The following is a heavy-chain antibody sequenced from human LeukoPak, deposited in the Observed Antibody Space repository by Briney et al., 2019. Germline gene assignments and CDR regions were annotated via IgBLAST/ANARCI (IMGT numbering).Heavy chain of an antibody. CDR1: GGTFSSYA. CDR3: ARDGFRGPSDY. J-gene: IGHJ4*02. Sequence: GSSVKVSCKASGGTFSSYAISWVRQAPGQGLEWMGSINAYNGNTNYAQKVQGRVTMTTDTSTSTAYMELRSLRSDDTALYYCARDGFRGPSDYWGQGTLVTVSS. D-gene: IGHD3-16*01. CDR2: INAYNGNT. V-gene: IGHV1-18*01.